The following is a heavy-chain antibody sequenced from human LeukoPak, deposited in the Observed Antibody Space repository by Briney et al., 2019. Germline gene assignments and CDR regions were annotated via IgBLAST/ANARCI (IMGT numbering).Heavy chain of an antibody. J-gene: IGHJ6*02. CDR2: ISAYNGNT. CDR3: ARDLGELVHDGGKDI. Sequence: GASVKVSCKASGYTFTSYGISWVRQAPGQGLEWMGWISAYNGNTNYAQKLQGRVTMTTDTSTSTAYMELRSLRSDDTAVYYCARDLGELVHDGGKDIWGQGTTVTVSS. CDR1: GYTFTSYG. V-gene: IGHV1-18*01. D-gene: IGHD3-16*01.